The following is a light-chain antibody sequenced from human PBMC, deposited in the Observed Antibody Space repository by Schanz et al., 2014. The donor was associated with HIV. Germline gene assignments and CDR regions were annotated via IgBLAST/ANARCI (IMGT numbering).Light chain of an antibody. J-gene: IGKJ1*01. CDR2: KAS. CDR1: QSISNW. V-gene: IGKV1-5*03. CDR3: LQYHQFPWT. Sequence: IQMTQSPSTLSASVGDRVTISCRASQSISNWLAWYQQKPGKAPKLLIYKASSLQSGVPSRFSGSGSGTEFTLTISSLQPDDFATYYCLQYHQFPWTFGQGTKVDVK.